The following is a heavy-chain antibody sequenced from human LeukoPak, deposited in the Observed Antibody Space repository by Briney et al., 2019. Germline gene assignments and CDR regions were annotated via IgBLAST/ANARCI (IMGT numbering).Heavy chain of an antibody. CDR3: ATSGGSSGWYGTFDI. CDR1: GGSISSYY. CDR2: KYYSGST. Sequence: PWETLSLTCTVSGGSISSYYWSWVRQPPGKGLERIGYKYYSGSTYYNPSLKSRVTIPIDTSKNQFSPKQSSVTAADTAVYYCATSGGSSGWYGTFDIWGQGTMVTFSS. D-gene: IGHD6-19*01. V-gene: IGHV4-59*01. J-gene: IGHJ3*02.